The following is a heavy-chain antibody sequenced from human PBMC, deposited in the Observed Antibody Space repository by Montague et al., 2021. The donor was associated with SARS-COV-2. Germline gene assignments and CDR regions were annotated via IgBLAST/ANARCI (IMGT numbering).Heavy chain of an antibody. CDR1: DVPTSAHF. CDR2: ISYSGST. CDR3: AREQQLAPRGFGVDA. V-gene: IGHV4-59*11. J-gene: IGHJ6*02. Sequence: SETLSLTCTVSDVPTSAHFWSWIRLSPGKGLERIGYISYSGSTKSSPSLTSRVTITLGSSRKHLSLELRSVTAADTAVYYCAREQQLAPRGFGVDAWGQGTTVIVTS. D-gene: IGHD6-13*01.